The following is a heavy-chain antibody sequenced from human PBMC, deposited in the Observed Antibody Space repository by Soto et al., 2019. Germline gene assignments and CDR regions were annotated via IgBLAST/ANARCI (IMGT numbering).Heavy chain of an antibody. V-gene: IGHV3-74*01. CDR2: INSDGSST. D-gene: IGHD3-22*01. Sequence: EVQLVESGGGLVQPGGSLRLSCAASGFPFSSYWMHWVRQAPGKGLVWVSRINSDGSSTSYADSVKGRITISRDNAKNTLYLQMNSLRAEDTAVYYCAIRASYYDSSGYFDYWGQGTLITVSS. CDR3: AIRASYYDSSGYFDY. CDR1: GFPFSSYW. J-gene: IGHJ4*02.